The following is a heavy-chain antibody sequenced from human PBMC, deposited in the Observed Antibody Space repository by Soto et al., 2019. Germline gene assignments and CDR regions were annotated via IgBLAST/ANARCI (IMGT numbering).Heavy chain of an antibody. V-gene: IGHV4-34*01. CDR1: GGSFSGYY. J-gene: IGHJ5*02. CDR2: IHHSGST. CDR3: APFSIAAAGNWFDP. D-gene: IGHD6-13*01. Sequence: QVQLQQWGAGLLKPSETLSLTCAVYGGSFSGYYWSWIRQPPGKGLEWIGEIHHSGSTNYNPSLKSRVTISVDRSKNLFALKLSSVTAADTAVYYCAPFSIAAAGNWFDPCGQRTRVTVSS.